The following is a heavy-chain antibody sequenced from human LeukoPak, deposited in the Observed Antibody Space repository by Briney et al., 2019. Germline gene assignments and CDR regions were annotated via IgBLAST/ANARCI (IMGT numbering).Heavy chain of an antibody. J-gene: IGHJ4*02. CDR3: ARRIPGLSY. CDR1: GYTFPSFE. D-gene: IGHD3-16*01. CDR2: MNPNSGNT. V-gene: IGHV1-8*01. Sequence: ASVKVSCKASGYTFPSFEINWVRQATGQGLEWMGWMNPNSGNTGYAQKFQGRVTITRNTSISTAYMELSSLRSEDTAVYYCARRIPGLSYWGQGTLVTVSS.